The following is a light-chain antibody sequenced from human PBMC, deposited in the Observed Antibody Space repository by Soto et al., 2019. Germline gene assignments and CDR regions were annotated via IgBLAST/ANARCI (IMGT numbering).Light chain of an antibody. Sequence: DIQMTQSPSSLSASVGDRVTITCRASQSINSYLNWYQQKPGKAPRLLIYPASSLQSGVPSRFSGSGSGTDFTLTISSLQPEDFATYYCQQGYRTPWAFGQGTKVEIK. V-gene: IGKV1-39*01. CDR1: QSINSY. CDR2: PAS. J-gene: IGKJ1*01. CDR3: QQGYRTPWA.